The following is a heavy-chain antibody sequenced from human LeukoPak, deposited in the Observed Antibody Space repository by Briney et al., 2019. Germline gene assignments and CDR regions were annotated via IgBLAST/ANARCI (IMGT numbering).Heavy chain of an antibody. D-gene: IGHD3-9*01. Sequence: GGSLRLSCAASGFTFDDYGMTWVRQAPGKGLEWVSGINWNGGRTGYADSVKGRFTISRDNSKNTLYLQMNSLRAEDTAVYYCAKWRYPKVIDPWGQGTLVTVSS. CDR3: AKWRYPKVIDP. CDR1: GFTFDDYG. J-gene: IGHJ5*02. V-gene: IGHV3-20*04. CDR2: INWNGGRT.